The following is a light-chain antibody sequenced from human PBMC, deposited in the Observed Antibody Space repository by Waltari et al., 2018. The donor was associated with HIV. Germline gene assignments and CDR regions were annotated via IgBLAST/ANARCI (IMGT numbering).Light chain of an antibody. CDR3: HQYGSLPET. Sequence: DTALTQSPGTLSLSPGEGPILSCRTSQPVSSSHLAWYQQKPGQAPRLLVYGASTRAAGIPDRFSGSGSGADFTLSISRLEPEDFAVYYCHQYGSLPETFGQGTKV. V-gene: IGKV3-20*01. CDR1: QPVSSSH. J-gene: IGKJ1*01. CDR2: GAS.